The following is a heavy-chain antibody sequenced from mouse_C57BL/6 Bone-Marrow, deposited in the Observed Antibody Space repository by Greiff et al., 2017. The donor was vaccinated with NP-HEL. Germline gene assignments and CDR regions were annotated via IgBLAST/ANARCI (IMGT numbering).Heavy chain of an antibody. CDR3: ARNFHYYGSSYYFDY. V-gene: IGHV2-9-1*01. D-gene: IGHD1-1*01. CDR2: IWTGGGT. J-gene: IGHJ2*01. Sequence: QVQLQQSGPGLVAPSQSLSITCTVSGFSLTSYAISWVRQPPGKGLEWLGVIWTGGGTNYNSALKSRLSISKDNSKSQVFLKMNSLQTDDTARYYCARNFHYYGSSYYFDYWGQGTTLTVSS. CDR1: GFSLTSYA.